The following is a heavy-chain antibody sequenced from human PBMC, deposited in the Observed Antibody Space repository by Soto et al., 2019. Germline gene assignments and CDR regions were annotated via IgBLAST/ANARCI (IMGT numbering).Heavy chain of an antibody. D-gene: IGHD5-12*01. CDR1: GFTFSDYY. V-gene: IGHV3-11*03. J-gene: IGHJ4*02. CDR3: ARPQGGGYDLNY. Sequence: PGESLKISCAASGFTFSDYYMSWIRQAPGKGLEWVSYITRSSTYTNYADSVKGRFTISRDNAKNSLYLQMNSLRAEDTAVYYCARPQGGGYDLNYWVQGTLVTVSS. CDR2: ITRSSTYT.